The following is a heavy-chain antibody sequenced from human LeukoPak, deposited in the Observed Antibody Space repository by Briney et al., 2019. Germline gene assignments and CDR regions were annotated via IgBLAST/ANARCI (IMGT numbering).Heavy chain of an antibody. V-gene: IGHV3-30*18. D-gene: IGHD6-19*01. CDR1: GFTFSTYG. CDR3: AKDSGIAVAGTLRAFDI. CDR2: ISNDGIDK. Sequence: PGGSLRLSCAASGFTFSTYGIHWVRQAPGKGLEWVALISNDGIDKYYVTSVKGRFTISRDNSKNTLYLQMNSLRAEDTAVYYCAKDSGIAVAGTLRAFDIWGQGTMVTVSS. J-gene: IGHJ3*02.